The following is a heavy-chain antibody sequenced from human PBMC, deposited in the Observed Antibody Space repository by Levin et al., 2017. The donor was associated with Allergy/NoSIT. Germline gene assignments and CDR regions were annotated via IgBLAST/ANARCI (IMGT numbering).Heavy chain of an antibody. V-gene: IGHV3-21*01. CDR3: ARVKWIQLVSGLPGAFDI. J-gene: IGHJ3*02. CDR2: ISSSSSYI. Sequence: GESLKISCAASGFTFSSYSMNWVRQAPGKGLEWVSSISSSSSYIYYADSVKGRFTISRDNAKNSLYLQMNSLRAEDTAVYYCARVKWIQLVSGLPGAFDIWGQGTMVTVSS. D-gene: IGHD5-18*01. CDR1: GFTFSSYS.